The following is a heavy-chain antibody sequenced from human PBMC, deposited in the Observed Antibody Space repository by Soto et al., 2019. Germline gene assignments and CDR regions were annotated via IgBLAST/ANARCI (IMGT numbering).Heavy chain of an antibody. CDR3: ARDHRYSSSDDAFDI. CDR2: VYSSGST. CDR1: GDSITSYN. V-gene: IGHV4-59*01. J-gene: IGHJ3*02. Sequence: SETLSLTCTVSGDSITSYNWNWLRQPPGKALEWIGYVYSSGSTNYNPSLKSRVTISVDTSRNQFSLKVNSVTAADTAMYYCARDHRYSSSDDAFDIWGQGTMVTVSS. D-gene: IGHD6-13*01.